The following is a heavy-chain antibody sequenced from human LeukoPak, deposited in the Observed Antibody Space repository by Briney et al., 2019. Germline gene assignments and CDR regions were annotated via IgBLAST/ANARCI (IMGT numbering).Heavy chain of an antibody. D-gene: IGHD2-8*01. CDR3: ARVGRYCTNGVCYYAY. V-gene: IGHV1-18*01. CDR1: GGTFSSYA. Sequence: GASVKVSCKASGGTFSSYAISWVRQAPGQGLEWMGWISAYSGNTNYAQKLQGRVTMTTDTSTSTAYMELRSLRSDDTAVYYCARVGRYCTNGVCYYAYWGQGTLVTVSS. J-gene: IGHJ4*02. CDR2: ISAYSGNT.